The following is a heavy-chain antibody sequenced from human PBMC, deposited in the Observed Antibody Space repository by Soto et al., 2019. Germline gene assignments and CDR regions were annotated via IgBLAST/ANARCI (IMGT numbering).Heavy chain of an antibody. CDR1: GDFIRYYS. D-gene: IGHD2-15*01. V-gene: IGHV4-4*07. CDR2: VYSTGTI. J-gene: IGHJ4*01. CDR3: ARAHAPTLPFDY. Sequence: SETLSLPCTLSGDFIRYYSWPRIRQSAGKGLEWIGRVYSTGTIFYNPSLESRVTMSVDTSKNQFSLSLDSVTAADTAVYFCARAHAPTLPFDYWGQGALVTVS.